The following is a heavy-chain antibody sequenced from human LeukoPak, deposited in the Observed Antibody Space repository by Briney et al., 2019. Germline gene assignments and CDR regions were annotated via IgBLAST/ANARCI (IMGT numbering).Heavy chain of an antibody. CDR1: GYTFTGYY. J-gene: IGHJ5*02. V-gene: IGHV1-2*02. D-gene: IGHD3-10*01. CDR3: ARGGSGSYFSWLDP. Sequence: GASVKVSCKASGYTFTGYYIHWVRQAPGQGFECMGWINPNSGGTNYAQKFQGRVTMTRDTSISTAYMELSRLRSDDTAVYYCARGGSGSYFSWLDPWGQGTLVTVSS. CDR2: INPNSGGT.